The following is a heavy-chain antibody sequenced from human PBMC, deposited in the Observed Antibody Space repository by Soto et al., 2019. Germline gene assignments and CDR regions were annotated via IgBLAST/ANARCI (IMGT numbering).Heavy chain of an antibody. CDR1: GFTFSSYA. Sequence: GGSLRLSCAASGFTFSSYAMSWVRQAPGKGLEWVSAISGSGGSTYYADSVKGRFTISRDNSKNTLYLQMNSLRAEDTAVYYCAKDGGYSSSWYSPYYYYGMDVWGQGTTVTVS. V-gene: IGHV3-23*01. CDR2: ISGSGGST. J-gene: IGHJ6*02. CDR3: AKDGGYSSSWYSPYYYYGMDV. D-gene: IGHD6-13*01.